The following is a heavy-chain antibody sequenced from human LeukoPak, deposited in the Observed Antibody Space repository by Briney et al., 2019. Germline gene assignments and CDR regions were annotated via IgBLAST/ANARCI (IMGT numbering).Heavy chain of an antibody. Sequence: GRSLRLSCAASGFTFSIYAMHWVRQAPGKGLEWVAVISYDGSNKYYEDSVKGRFTISRDNSKNTLYLQMNSLRAEDTAVYYCARTKWLQTMIGDFDYWGQGTLVTVSS. J-gene: IGHJ4*02. CDR3: ARTKWLQTMIGDFDY. CDR1: GFTFSIYA. V-gene: IGHV3-30-3*01. CDR2: ISYDGSNK. D-gene: IGHD3-10*02.